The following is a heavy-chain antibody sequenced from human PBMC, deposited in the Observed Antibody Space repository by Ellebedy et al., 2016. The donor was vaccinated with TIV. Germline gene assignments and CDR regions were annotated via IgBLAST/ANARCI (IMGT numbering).Heavy chain of an antibody. V-gene: IGHV3-11*06. D-gene: IGHD4/OR15-4a*01. CDR1: GFTFTDYY. Sequence: GESLKISCAASGFTFTDYYMTWVRQAPGKGLEWVSYIDPTSSYTNYADSLKGRLPISRDNAKNTLFLQMDSLRVEDTAVYYCARGWCYINAPFDQWGQGTLVSVSS. CDR2: IDPTSSYT. J-gene: IGHJ4*02. CDR3: ARGWCYINAPFDQ.